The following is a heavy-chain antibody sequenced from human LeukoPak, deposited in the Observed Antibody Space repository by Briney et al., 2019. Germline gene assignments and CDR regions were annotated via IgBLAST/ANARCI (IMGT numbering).Heavy chain of an antibody. CDR3: ASEGRITMVRGVIMGVQH. D-gene: IGHD3-10*01. Sequence: PSETLSLTCTVSGGSISSGDYYWSGIRQPPGKGLEWIGYIYYSGSTYYNPSLKSRVTISVDPPKTQLSLKPRSVTAAEKAVYYCASEGRITMVRGVIMGVQHWGQGTLVTVSS. CDR2: IYYSGST. CDR1: GGSISSGDYY. J-gene: IGHJ1*01. V-gene: IGHV4-30-4*01.